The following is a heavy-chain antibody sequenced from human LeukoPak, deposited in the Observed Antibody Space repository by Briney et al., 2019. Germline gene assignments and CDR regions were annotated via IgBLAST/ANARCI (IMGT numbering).Heavy chain of an antibody. CDR3: AKGALFDYYDSSGYYPYWYFDL. CDR2: ISSSGGST. D-gene: IGHD3-22*01. Sequence: GGSLRLSCAASGFTFSSYEMNWVRQAPGKGLEWVSYISSSGGSTYYADSVKGRFTISRDNSKNTLYLQMNSLRAEDTAVYYCAKGALFDYYDSSGYYPYWYFDLWGRGTLVTVSS. CDR1: GFTFSSYE. J-gene: IGHJ2*01. V-gene: IGHV3-23*01.